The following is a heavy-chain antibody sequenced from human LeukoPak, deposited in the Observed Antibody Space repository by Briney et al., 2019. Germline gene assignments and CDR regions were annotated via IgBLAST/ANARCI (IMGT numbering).Heavy chain of an antibody. CDR3: ARPDTAPGGVWYYDY. CDR1: GFTFSRYW. V-gene: IGHV3-7*01. Sequence: PGGSLRLSCAASGFTFSRYWMHWVRQAPGKGLEWVANIKQDGSEKYYVNSVEGRFTISRDNSKNSLYLQIISLRAEDTAVYYCARPDTAPGGVWYYDYWGQGTLVTVSS. CDR2: IKQDGSEK. J-gene: IGHJ4*02. D-gene: IGHD3-16*01.